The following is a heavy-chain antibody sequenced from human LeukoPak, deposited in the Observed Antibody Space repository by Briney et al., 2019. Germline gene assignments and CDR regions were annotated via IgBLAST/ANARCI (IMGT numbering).Heavy chain of an antibody. J-gene: IGHJ4*02. CDR1: GFSFSSYA. V-gene: IGHV3-30-3*01. CDR3: VFQVTVATPGGFDY. Sequence: GGSLRLSWAASGFSFSSYAMHWVRQAPGKGLEWVAVISYGGSNKYYAHSVKGRFTISRDNSKNTLYLQMNSLRAEDTAVYYCVFQVTVATPGGFDYWGQGTLVTTSS. CDR2: ISYGGSNK. D-gene: IGHD4-23*01.